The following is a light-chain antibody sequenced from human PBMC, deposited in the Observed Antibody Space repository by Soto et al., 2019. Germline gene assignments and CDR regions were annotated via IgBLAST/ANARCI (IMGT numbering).Light chain of an antibody. CDR3: QHYADSPHT. CDR1: QSVRSGS. CDR2: GAS. J-gene: IGKJ2*01. Sequence: EIVLTQSPVTLSLIPEEGATLSCRASQSVRSGSLAWYQQKPGQAPRLLIYGASSRATDIPDRFSGSGYGTDFILTISRLEPEDFAVYYCQHYADSPHTFGQGTKLEIK. V-gene: IGKV3-20*01.